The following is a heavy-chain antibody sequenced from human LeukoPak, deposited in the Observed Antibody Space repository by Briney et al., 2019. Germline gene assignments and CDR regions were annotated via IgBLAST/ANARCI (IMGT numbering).Heavy chain of an antibody. J-gene: IGHJ4*02. Sequence: PSDTLSLTCAVSDYSISSSNWWGWIRQPPGKGLEWIGYMYYSGSTYYNPSLKSRVTMSVDTSKNQFSLKLSSVTAVATAVYYCARQSGSYGVYWGQGTLVTVSS. CDR3: ARQSGSYGVY. D-gene: IGHD1-26*01. V-gene: IGHV4-28*01. CDR1: DYSISSSNW. CDR2: MYYSGST.